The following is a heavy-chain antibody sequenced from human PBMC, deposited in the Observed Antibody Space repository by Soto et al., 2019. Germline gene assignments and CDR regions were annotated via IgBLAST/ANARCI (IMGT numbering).Heavy chain of an antibody. CDR2: ISAYNANT. D-gene: IGHD3-3*01. V-gene: IGHV1-18*01. CDR1: GYTFTSYG. Sequence: QVQLVQSGAEVKKPGASVKVSCKASGYTFTSYGISWVRQAPGQGLEWMGWISAYNANTNSAQKLQGRVTMTTDTSTSTAYMELRSLRPDDTAVYYCAREPITIFGVVTNPLDYWGQGTLVTVSS. CDR3: AREPITIFGVVTNPLDY. J-gene: IGHJ4*02.